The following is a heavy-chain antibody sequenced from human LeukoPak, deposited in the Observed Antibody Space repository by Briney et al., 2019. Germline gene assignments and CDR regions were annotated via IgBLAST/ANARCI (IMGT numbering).Heavy chain of an antibody. CDR2: VYPGDSDT. V-gene: IGHV5-51*01. D-gene: IGHD3-16*01. CDR3: ARLISNGGIDY. CDR1: GYSFTSYW. Sequence: GESLKISCKVSGYSFTSYWIAWVRQMPGKGLEWMGIVYPGDSDTKYGPSFQGQVTISADKSISTAYLQWSSLKASDTAMYYCARLISNGGIDYWGQGTLVTVSS. J-gene: IGHJ4*02.